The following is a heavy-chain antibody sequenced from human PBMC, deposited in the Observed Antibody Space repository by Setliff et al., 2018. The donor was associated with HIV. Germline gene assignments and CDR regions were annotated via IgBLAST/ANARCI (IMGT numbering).Heavy chain of an antibody. V-gene: IGHV4-31*02. J-gene: IGHJ3*01. D-gene: IGHD7-27*01. CDR2: IFGSGIT. CDR1: GFSISSDGFY. Sequence: SETLSLTCPLSGFSISSDGFYWNWIRQRPGKGLEWIGYIFGSGITYYNPSLKSRLRISTDTSANQFSVELSSVTAADTALYFCARVPNWGEAPFAFDVWGLGTMVTVSS. CDR3: ARVPNWGEAPFAFDV.